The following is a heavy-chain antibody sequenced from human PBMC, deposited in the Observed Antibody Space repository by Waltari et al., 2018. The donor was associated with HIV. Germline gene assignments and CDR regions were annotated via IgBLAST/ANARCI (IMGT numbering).Heavy chain of an antibody. V-gene: IGHV4-31*02. Sequence: QVQLQESGPGLVKPSQTLSLTCNVSGASINSDNYYWAWIRQHPERGLECIGFVYYRRSTFSNPSFKSRATISVDTSKNQFSLKLTSMTAADTAVYYCARVLYWYFDLWGRGTLVTVSS. CDR3: ARVLYWYFDL. CDR1: GASINSDNYY. CDR2: VYYRRST. J-gene: IGHJ2*01.